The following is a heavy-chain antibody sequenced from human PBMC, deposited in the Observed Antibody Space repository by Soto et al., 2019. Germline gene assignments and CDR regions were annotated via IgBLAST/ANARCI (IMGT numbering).Heavy chain of an antibody. V-gene: IGHV3-66*01. J-gene: IGHJ3*02. CDR1: GFTVSSNY. CDR2: IYSGGST. CDR3: AREEPILVPRTYAFDI. D-gene: IGHD3-22*01. Sequence: GGSLRLSCAASGFTVSSNYMSWVRQAPGKGLEWVSVIYSGGSTYYADSVKGRFTISRDNSKNTLYLQMNSLRAEDTAVYYCAREEPILVPRTYAFDIWGQGTMVTVSS.